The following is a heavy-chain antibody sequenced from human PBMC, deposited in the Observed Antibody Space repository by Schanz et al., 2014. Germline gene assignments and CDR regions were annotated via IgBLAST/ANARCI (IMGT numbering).Heavy chain of an antibody. J-gene: IGHJ4*02. V-gene: IGHV1-46*01. CDR3: ARGRTFDY. CDR2: INPSGGST. CDR1: GYTFTSDS. Sequence: QVQLIQSGAEVKKPGASVKVSCTASGYTFTSDSMHWVRQAPGQGLEWMGMINPSGGSTTYAQKFRGRVTMTRNTSMSTAYIELHILTSEDTAVYYCARGRTFDYWGQGTLVTVSS.